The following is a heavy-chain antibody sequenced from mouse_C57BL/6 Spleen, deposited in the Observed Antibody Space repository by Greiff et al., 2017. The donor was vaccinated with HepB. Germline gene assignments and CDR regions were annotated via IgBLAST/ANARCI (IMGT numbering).Heavy chain of an antibody. V-gene: IGHV1-64*01. CDR2: IHPNSGST. J-gene: IGHJ4*01. CDR3: ARYSYYYAMDY. CDR1: GYTFTSYW. Sequence: QVQLQQPGAELVKPGASVKLSCKASGYTFTSYWMHWVKQRPGQGLEWIGMIHPNSGSTNYNEKFKSKATLTVDKSSSTAYMQLSSLTSEDSAVYYCARYSYYYAMDYWGQGTSVTVSS.